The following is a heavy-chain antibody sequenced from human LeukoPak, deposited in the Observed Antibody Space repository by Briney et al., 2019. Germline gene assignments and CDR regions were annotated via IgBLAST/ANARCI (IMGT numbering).Heavy chain of an antibody. J-gene: IGHJ6*03. CDR1: GFTFSSYA. Sequence: GGSLRLSCAASGFTFSSYAMSWVRQAPGKGLEWVANIKQDGSEKYYVDSVKGRFTISRDNAKNSLYLQMNSLRAEDTAVYYCARFYYYYYYMDVWGKGTTVTVSS. CDR2: IKQDGSEK. V-gene: IGHV3-7*01. CDR3: ARFYYYYYYMDV.